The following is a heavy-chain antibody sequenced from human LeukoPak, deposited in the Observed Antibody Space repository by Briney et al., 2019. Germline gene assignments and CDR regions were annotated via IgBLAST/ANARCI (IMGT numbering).Heavy chain of an antibody. CDR3: AKRSGYTTGWFFDF. V-gene: IGHV3-23*01. CDR1: GFSFSSYA. J-gene: IGHJ4*02. Sequence: PGGSLRLSCAASGFSFSSYAMSWVRQAPGKGLEWVSSISGSGDNTYYAEFVTGRFTISRDNSKNTLFLQMNSLRAEDTAVFYCAKRSGYTTGWFFDFWGQGTLVTVSS. D-gene: IGHD6-19*01. CDR2: ISGSGDNT.